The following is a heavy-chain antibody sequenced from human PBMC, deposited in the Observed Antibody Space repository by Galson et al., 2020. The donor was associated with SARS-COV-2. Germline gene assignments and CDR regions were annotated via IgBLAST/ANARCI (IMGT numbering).Heavy chain of an antibody. V-gene: IGHV4-31*01. J-gene: IGHJ5*02. CDR3: SRGEGDSYGAPWFDA. D-gene: IGHD5-18*01. Sequence: SETLSLTCTVSGGSISSGGYYWSWIRQHPGKGLEWIGYIYYSGSTNYTPSLKSLVTISVDTSKNQFSLKLISVTAADTAVDYCSRGEGDSYGAPWFDAVGQGTLVTVSS. CDR2: IYYSGST. CDR1: GGSISSGGYY.